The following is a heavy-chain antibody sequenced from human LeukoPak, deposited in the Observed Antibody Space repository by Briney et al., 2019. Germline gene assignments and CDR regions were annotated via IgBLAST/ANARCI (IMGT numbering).Heavy chain of an antibody. CDR1: GFTFSSYG. CDR3: ARDPGVVSYSSSWYLGY. V-gene: IGHV3-33*01. Sequence: GGSLRLSCAASGFTFSSYGMLWVRQAPGKGLEWVAVIWYDGSNKYYADSVKGRFTISRDNSKNTLYLQMNSLRAEDTAVYYCARDPGVVSYSSSWYLGYWGQGTLVTVSS. D-gene: IGHD6-13*01. J-gene: IGHJ4*02. CDR2: IWYDGSNK.